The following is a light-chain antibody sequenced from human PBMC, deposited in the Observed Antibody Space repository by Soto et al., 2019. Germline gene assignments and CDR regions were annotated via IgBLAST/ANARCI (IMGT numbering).Light chain of an antibody. Sequence: QSVLTQPASVSGSPGQSITISCTGTSSDVGGYNYVSWYQHHPGKDPKLIIYDVSNRPSGVSNRFSGSKSGNTASLTISGLQAEDEADYFCCSYTSSSTPYVFGTGTKLTVL. CDR1: SSDVGGYNY. CDR3: CSYTSSSTPYV. V-gene: IGLV2-14*03. J-gene: IGLJ1*01. CDR2: DVS.